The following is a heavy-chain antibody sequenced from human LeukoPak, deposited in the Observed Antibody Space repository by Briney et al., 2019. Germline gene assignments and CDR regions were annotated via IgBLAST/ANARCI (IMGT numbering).Heavy chain of an antibody. V-gene: IGHV3-21*01. CDR1: GFTFSRYS. D-gene: IGHD3-22*01. J-gene: IGHJ4*02. Sequence: PGGSLRLSCAASGFTFSRYSMNWVRQAPGEGLEWVSSISISSNYIYYADSVKGRFTISRDNAKNSLYLQVNSLRAEDTAVYYCARDDYDSSTPYFFDYWGQGTLVTVSS. CDR3: ARDDYDSSTPYFFDY. CDR2: ISISSNYI.